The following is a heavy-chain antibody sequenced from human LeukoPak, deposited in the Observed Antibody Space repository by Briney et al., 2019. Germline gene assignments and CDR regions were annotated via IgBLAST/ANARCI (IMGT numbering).Heavy chain of an antibody. CDR1: GYSFTSYW. D-gene: IGHD2-2*01. Sequence: GESLKISCQGSGYSFTSYWISWVRQVPGKGLEWMGRIDPSDSYTNYSPSFQGHVPISADKSISTAYLQWSSLKASDTAMYYCVRVVPAAIFMDVWGKGTTVTVSS. CDR3: VRVVPAAIFMDV. CDR2: IDPSDSYT. V-gene: IGHV5-10-1*01. J-gene: IGHJ6*04.